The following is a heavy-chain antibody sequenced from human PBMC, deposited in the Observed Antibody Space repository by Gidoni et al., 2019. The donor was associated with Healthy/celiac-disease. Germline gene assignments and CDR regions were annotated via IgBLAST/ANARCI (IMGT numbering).Heavy chain of an antibody. CDR2: IIPILGIA. CDR1: GGTFSSYA. Sequence: QVQLVQSGAEVKKPGSSVKVSCKASGGTFSSYAISWVRQAPGQGLEWMGRIIPILGIANYAQKFQGRVTITADKSTSTAYMELSSLRSEDTAVYYCARVKSKGSGWYNFDYWGQGTLVTVSS. D-gene: IGHD6-19*01. V-gene: IGHV1-69*04. CDR3: ARVKSKGSGWYNFDY. J-gene: IGHJ4*02.